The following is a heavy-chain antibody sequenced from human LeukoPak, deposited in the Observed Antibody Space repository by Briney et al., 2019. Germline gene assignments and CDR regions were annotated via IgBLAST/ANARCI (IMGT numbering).Heavy chain of an antibody. Sequence: SETLSLTCTVSGGSISSYYWSWIRQPPGKGLEWIGYIYYSGSTNYNPSLKSRVTISVDTSKNQFSLKLSSVTAADTAVYYCAREGMATISLYYYYYMDVWGKGTTVTVSS. CDR2: IYYSGST. CDR1: GGSISSYY. D-gene: IGHD5-24*01. V-gene: IGHV4-59*01. J-gene: IGHJ6*03. CDR3: AREGMATISLYYYYYMDV.